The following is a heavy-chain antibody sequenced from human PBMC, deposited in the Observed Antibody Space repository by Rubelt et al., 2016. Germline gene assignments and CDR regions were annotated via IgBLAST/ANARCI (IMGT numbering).Heavy chain of an antibody. Sequence: QAPGKGLEWVSRINSDGSSTSSADSVKGRFTISRDNAKNTLYLQMNSLRAEDTAVYYCARDISLDYWGQGTLVTVSS. CDR2: INSDGSST. J-gene: IGHJ4*02. V-gene: IGHV3-74*01. D-gene: IGHD3-3*02. CDR3: ARDISLDY.